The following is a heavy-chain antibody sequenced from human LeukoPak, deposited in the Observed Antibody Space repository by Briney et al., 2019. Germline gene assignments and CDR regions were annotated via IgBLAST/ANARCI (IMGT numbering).Heavy chain of an antibody. CDR2: ISGSGGST. V-gene: IGHV3-23*01. CDR3: AKDAQRGNEWDFDY. J-gene: IGHJ4*02. Sequence: GGSLRLSCVASGFTFSSYAINWVRQAPGKGLEWVSAISGSGGSTNYAGSVKGRFIISRDHSKNTLHLQINRLRAEYTAVYYCAKDAQRGNEWDFDYWGQGTLVTVSS. D-gene: IGHD1-26*01. CDR1: GFTFSSYA.